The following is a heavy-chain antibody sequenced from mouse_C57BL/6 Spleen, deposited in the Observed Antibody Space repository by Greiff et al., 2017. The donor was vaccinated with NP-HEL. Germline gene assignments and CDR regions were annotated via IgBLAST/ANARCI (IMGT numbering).Heavy chain of an antibody. Sequence: QVQLQQSGAELMKPGASVKLSCKATGYTFTGYWIEWVKQRPGHGLEWIGEILPGSGSTNYNEKFKGKATFTADTSSNTAYMQLSSLTTEDSAIYYCARSDYYYGSSPRAMDYWGQGTSVTVSS. CDR3: ARSDYYYGSSPRAMDY. CDR2: ILPGSGST. CDR1: GYTFTGYW. D-gene: IGHD1-1*01. V-gene: IGHV1-9*01. J-gene: IGHJ4*01.